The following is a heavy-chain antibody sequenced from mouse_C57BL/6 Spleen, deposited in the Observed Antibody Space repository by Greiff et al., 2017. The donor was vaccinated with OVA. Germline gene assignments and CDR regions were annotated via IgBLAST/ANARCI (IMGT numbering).Heavy chain of an antibody. V-gene: IGHV5-16*01. Sequence: EVHLVESEGGLVQPGSSMKLSCTASGFTFSDYYMAWVRQVPEKGLEWVANINYDGSSTYYLDSLKSRFIISRDNAKNILYLQMSSLKSEDTATYYCARDLSYYGSSYFDYWGQGTTLTVSS. CDR3: ARDLSYYGSSYFDY. CDR1: GFTFSDYY. D-gene: IGHD1-1*01. J-gene: IGHJ2*01. CDR2: INYDGSST.